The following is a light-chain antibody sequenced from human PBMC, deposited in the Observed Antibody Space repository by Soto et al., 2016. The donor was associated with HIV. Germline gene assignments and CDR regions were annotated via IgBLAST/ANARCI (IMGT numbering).Light chain of an antibody. CDR3: NSRDSSGNHWV. CDR2: GKN. J-gene: IGLJ3*02. V-gene: IGLV3-19*01. Sequence: SSELTQDPAVSVALGQTVRITCQGDSLRSYYASWYQQKPGQAPVLVIYGKNNRPSGIPDRFSGSSSGNTASLTITRAQAEDEADYYCNSRDSSGNHWVFGGGTKLTV. CDR1: SLRSYY.